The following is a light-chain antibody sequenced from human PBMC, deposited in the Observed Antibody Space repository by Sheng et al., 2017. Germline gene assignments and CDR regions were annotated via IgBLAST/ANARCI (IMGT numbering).Light chain of an antibody. V-gene: IGKV3-20*01. Sequence: EIVLTQSPGTLSLSPGERGTLSCRASRSFSTSYLAWYQQKPGQPPRLLIHGTSTRATGIPDRFSGSGSGTEFTLTISRLEPEDFAVYYCQQYGSSPPYTFGQGTKLEIK. CDR1: RSFSTSY. CDR2: GTS. J-gene: IGKJ2*01. CDR3: QQYGSSPPYT.